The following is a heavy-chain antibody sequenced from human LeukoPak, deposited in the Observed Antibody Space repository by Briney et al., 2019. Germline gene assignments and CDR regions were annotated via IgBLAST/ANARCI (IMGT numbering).Heavy chain of an antibody. J-gene: IGHJ4*02. CDR2: ISYDGSNK. CDR3: ARDGSSGWTWYFDY. V-gene: IGHV3-30-3*01. CDR1: GFTFNSYW. D-gene: IGHD6-19*01. Sequence: GGSLRLSCAASGFTFNSYWMNWVRQAPGKGLEWVAVISYDGSNKYYADSVKGRFTISRDNSKNTLYLQMNSLRAEDTAVYYCARDGSSGWTWYFDYWGQGTLVTVSS.